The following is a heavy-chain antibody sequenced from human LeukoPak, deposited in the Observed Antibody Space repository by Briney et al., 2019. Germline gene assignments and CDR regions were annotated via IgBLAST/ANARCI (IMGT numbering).Heavy chain of an antibody. CDR2: INPNSGGT. V-gene: IGHV1-2*02. D-gene: IGHD1/OR15-1a*01. CDR1: GYTFTGYY. CDR3: ARDRAGVEHRFYYYYMDV. J-gene: IGHJ6*03. Sequence: ASVKVSCKASGYTFTGYYMHWVRQAPGQGLEWMGWINPNSGGTNYAQKFQGRVTMTRDTSISTAYMELSRLRSDDTAVYYCARDRAGVEHRFYYYYMDVWGKGTTVTVSS.